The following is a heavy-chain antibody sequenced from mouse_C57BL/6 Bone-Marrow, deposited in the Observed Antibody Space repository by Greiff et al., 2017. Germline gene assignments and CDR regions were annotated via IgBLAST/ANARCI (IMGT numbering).Heavy chain of an antibody. Sequence: VKLMESGPELVRPGASVKISCKAPGYTFTSHWMQWVRQRPGQGLEWIGEIFPGSGSTYYNEKFKGKATLTLDTSSSTAYMQLSSLTSEVSAVYFCARSGFITTAYAMDYWGQGTSVTVSS. CDR2: IFPGSGST. CDR3: ARSGFITTAYAMDY. D-gene: IGHD1-1*01. CDR1: GYTFTSHW. V-gene: IGHV1-56*01. J-gene: IGHJ4*01.